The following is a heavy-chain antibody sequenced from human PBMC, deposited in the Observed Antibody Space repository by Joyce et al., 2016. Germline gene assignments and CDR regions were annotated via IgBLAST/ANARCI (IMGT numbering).Heavy chain of an antibody. D-gene: IGHD3-16*01. CDR2: MGTAVDP. J-gene: IGHJ3*02. V-gene: IGHV3-13*05. CDR1: GFTFSAYE. Sequence: EVQLVEAGGALVQPGGSLRLSCAASGFTFSAYEIHWVRQTTGKGLEGVSAMGTAVDPYYAGSVKGRFTISRENAKSSLFLQMNSLRAEDTAVYYCARERGGGMSAFDIWGQGTMVTVSS. CDR3: ARERGGGMSAFDI.